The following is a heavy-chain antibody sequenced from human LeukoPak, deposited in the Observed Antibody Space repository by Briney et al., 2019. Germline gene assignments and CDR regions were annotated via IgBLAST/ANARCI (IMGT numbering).Heavy chain of an antibody. D-gene: IGHD3-3*01. CDR2: ISSSSSYI. CDR1: GFTFSSYS. V-gene: IGHV3-21*04. Sequence: PGGSLRLSCAASGFTFSSYSMNWVRQAPGKGLEWVSSISSSSSYIYYADSVKGRFTISRDNSKNTLYLQMNSLRAEDTAVYYCAKLLRFLEWLSLDYYMDVWGKGTTVTVSS. CDR3: AKLLRFLEWLSLDYYMDV. J-gene: IGHJ6*03.